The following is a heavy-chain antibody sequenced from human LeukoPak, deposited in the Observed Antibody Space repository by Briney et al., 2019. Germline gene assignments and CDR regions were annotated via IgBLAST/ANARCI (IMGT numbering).Heavy chain of an antibody. J-gene: IGHJ6*03. CDR1: GFTFSSYW. Sequence: GGSLRLSCAASGFTFSSYWMHWVRQAPGKGLVWVSRINSDGSSTSYADSVKGRFTISRDNAKNTLYLQMNSLRAEDTAVYYCARDYYVPYYYYYMDVWGKGTTVTVSS. D-gene: IGHD3-10*02. CDR3: ARDYYVPYYYYYMDV. V-gene: IGHV3-74*01. CDR2: INSDGSST.